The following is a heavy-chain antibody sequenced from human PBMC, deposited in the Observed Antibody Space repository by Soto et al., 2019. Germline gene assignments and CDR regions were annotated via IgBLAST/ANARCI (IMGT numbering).Heavy chain of an antibody. CDR1: GSSLSSSNW. D-gene: IGHD1-26*01. V-gene: IGHV4-4*02. CDR2: IFYSGST. J-gene: IGHJ4*02. CDR3: VHHGEDPYCLDF. Sequence: SETRCLTGAVSGSSLSSSNWWSWVRQPPGEALEWLGSIFYSGSTKYNRSFNSRVSISADQSKNHLSLRLTSVSAADTAAYYFVHHGEDPYCLDFWGQGXLVTVSS.